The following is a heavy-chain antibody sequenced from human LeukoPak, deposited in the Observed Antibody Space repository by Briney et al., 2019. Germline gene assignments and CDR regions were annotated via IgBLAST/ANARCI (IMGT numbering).Heavy chain of an antibody. V-gene: IGHV3-30*18. CDR2: ISYDGSNK. D-gene: IGHD3-22*01. CDR1: EFTFSSYG. CDR3: AKDMDYYDSSGYYRLPNIDY. J-gene: IGHJ4*02. Sequence: GRSLRLSCAASEFTFSSYGMHWVRQAPGKGLEWVAVISYDGSNKYYADSVKGRFTISRDNSKNTLYLQMNSLRAEDTTVYYCAKDMDYYDSSGYYRLPNIDYWGQGTLVTVSP.